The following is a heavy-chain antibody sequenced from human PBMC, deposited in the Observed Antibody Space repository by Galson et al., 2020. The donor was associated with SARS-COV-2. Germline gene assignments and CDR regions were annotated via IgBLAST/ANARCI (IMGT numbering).Heavy chain of an antibody. CDR1: GFTFSDRY. J-gene: IGHJ6*03. CDR2: ITNKANNYIT. CDR3: TRERNYMDV. V-gene: IGHV3-72*01. Sequence: GGSLRLSCAASGFTFSDRYMDWARQAPGQGLEWVGRITNKANNYITQYAASVKGRFTISRDDSKNSLYLQMNSLKTEDTAVYYCTRERNYMDVWGKGTTVTVSS.